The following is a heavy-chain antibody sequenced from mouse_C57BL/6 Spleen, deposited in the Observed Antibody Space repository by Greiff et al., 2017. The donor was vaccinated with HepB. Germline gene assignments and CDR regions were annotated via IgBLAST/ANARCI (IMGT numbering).Heavy chain of an antibody. CDR2: IDPANGNT. J-gene: IGHJ4*01. CDR3: ARTITTGYYAMDY. CDR1: GFNIKNTY. V-gene: IGHV14-3*01. D-gene: IGHD2-4*01. Sequence: EVQRVESVAELVRPGASVKLSCTASGFNIKNTYMHWVKQRPEQGLEWIGRIDPANGNTKYAPKFQGKATITADTSSNTAYLQLSSLTSEDTAIYYCARTITTGYYAMDYWGQGTSVTVSS.